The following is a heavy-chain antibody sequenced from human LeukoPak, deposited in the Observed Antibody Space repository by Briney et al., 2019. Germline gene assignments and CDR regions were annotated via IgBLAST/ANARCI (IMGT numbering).Heavy chain of an antibody. V-gene: IGHV3-53*01. CDR3: ATSPASSCLDD. D-gene: IGHD2-2*01. CDR2: VYSDGST. J-gene: IGHJ4*02. Sequence: PGGSLRLSCAASGFSVSSTYMSWARQAPGKGPEWVSIVYSDGSTYYADSAKGRFTISRDNSKNTLYLQMNSLRADDTAVYYCATSPASSCLDDWGQGTLVTVSS. CDR1: GFSVSSTY.